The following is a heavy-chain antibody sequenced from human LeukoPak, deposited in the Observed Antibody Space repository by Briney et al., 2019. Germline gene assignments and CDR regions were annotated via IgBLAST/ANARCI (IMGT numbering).Heavy chain of an antibody. Sequence: GGSLRLSCTASGFTFSDYYMSRIRQAPGKGLEWTSYISSSSHDINYADSVRGRFTISRDNAKNSVYLQMNSLRAEDTAVYYCVKPTRAPDCWGQGTLVTVSS. V-gene: IGHV3-11*06. CDR2: ISSSSHDI. CDR1: GFTFSDYY. D-gene: IGHD1-14*01. CDR3: VKPTRAPDC. J-gene: IGHJ4*02.